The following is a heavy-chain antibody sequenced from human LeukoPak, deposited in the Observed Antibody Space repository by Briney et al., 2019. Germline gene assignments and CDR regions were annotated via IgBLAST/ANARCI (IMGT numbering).Heavy chain of an antibody. Sequence: GGSLRLSCAASGFTFTTYGMHWVRQAPGKGLGWVAVVSYDGTNKYYADSVKGRFTISRDSSKNTLYLRMNSLRAEDTAVYYCAKGYDSSSWHYFDYWGQGTLVTVSS. D-gene: IGHD6-13*01. CDR2: VSYDGTNK. CDR1: GFTFTTYG. V-gene: IGHV3-30*18. J-gene: IGHJ4*02. CDR3: AKGYDSSSWHYFDY.